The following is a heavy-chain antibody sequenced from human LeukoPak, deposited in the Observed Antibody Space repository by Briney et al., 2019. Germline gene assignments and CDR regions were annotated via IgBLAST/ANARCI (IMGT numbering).Heavy chain of an antibody. CDR1: GGSFSGYY. V-gene: IGHV4-34*01. J-gene: IGHJ4*02. CDR3: ARGSEQLVHFDY. Sequence: SETLSLTCAVYGGSFSGYYWSWIRKPPGKGLEWIGEINHSGSTNYNPSLKSRVTISVDTSKNQFSLKLSSVTAADTAVYYCARGSEQLVHFDYWGQGTLVTVSS. D-gene: IGHD6-13*01. CDR2: INHSGST.